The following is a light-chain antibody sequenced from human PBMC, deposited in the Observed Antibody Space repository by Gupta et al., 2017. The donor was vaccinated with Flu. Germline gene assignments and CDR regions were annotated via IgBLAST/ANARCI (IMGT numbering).Light chain of an antibody. CDR1: QSVLYSSNNKNY. CDR3: QQEDSTPYI. V-gene: IGKV4-1*01. CDR2: WAS. Sequence: DIVMTQSPDSLAVSLGERATINCKSSQSVLYSSNNKNYSAWYQQKPGQPPKLLIYWASTRESGVPDRFSGSGSGTDFTLTISSLQAEDVAVYYCQQEDSTPYIFGQGTKMEIK. J-gene: IGKJ2*01.